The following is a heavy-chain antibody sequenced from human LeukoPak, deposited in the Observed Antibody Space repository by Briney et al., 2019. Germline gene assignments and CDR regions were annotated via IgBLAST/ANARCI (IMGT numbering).Heavy chain of an antibody. V-gene: IGHV3-33*06. CDR3: AKDAQRGFDYSNSLEY. Sequence: QAGGSLRLSCAATGFTFNHYGMHWVRQAPGKGLEWVAAIWSDGTNRFYAASVKGRFTISRDDSRDTVYLQMDNLTAEDTAVYYCAKDAQRGFDYSNSLEYWGQGTLVTVSS. D-gene: IGHD4-11*01. CDR1: GFTFNHYG. CDR2: IWSDGTNR. J-gene: IGHJ4*02.